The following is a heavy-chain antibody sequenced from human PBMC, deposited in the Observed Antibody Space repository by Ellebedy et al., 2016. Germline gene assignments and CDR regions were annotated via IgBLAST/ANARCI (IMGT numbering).Heavy chain of an antibody. CDR3: ARQLRLGELSLYRFDY. V-gene: IGHV3-74*01. D-gene: IGHD3-16*02. J-gene: IGHJ4*02. Sequence: GGSLRLXXAASGFTFSSYAMHWVRQAPGKGLVWVSRINSDGSSTSYADSVKGRFTISRDNAKNTLYLQMNSLRAEDTAVYYCARQLRLGELSLYRFDYWGQGTLVTVSS. CDR1: GFTFSSYA. CDR2: INSDGSST.